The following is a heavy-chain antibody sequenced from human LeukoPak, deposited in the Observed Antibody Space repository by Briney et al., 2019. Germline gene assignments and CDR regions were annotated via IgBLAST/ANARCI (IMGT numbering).Heavy chain of an antibody. V-gene: IGHV4-61*02. CDR2: IYTSGST. J-gene: IGHJ4*02. D-gene: IGHD3-3*01. CDR3: ARAITINFDY. Sequence: SETLSLTCTVSGGSISSGSYYWSWIRQPAGKGMEWIGRIYTSGSTNYNPSLKSRVTISVDTSKNQFSLKLSSVTAADTAVDYCARAITINFDYWGQGTLVTVSS. CDR1: GGSISSGSYY.